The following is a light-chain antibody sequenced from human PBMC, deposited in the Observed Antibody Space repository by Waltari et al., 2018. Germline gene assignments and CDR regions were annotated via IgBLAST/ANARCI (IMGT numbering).Light chain of an antibody. V-gene: IGLV2-11*01. CDR2: DVT. Sequence: QSALTQPRSVSGSPGQSVTIPCAGTSSDVGGYSSVSWYQQHPGKAPKLMIYDVTKRPSGVPDRFSGSKSGNTASLTISGLQAEDEADYYCCSYAGSHWVFGGGTKLTVL. CDR1: SSDVGGYSS. J-gene: IGLJ3*02. CDR3: CSYAGSHWV.